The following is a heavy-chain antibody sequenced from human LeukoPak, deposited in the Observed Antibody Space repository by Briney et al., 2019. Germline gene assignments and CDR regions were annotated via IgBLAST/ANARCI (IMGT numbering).Heavy chain of an antibody. CDR1: GFTFSSYW. Sequence: GGSLRLSCAASGFTFSSYWMSWVRRAPGKGLEWVANIKQDGSEKYYVDSVKGRFTISRDNAKNSLYLQMNSLRAEDTAVYYCARFVDTEYFDYWGQGTLVTVSS. D-gene: IGHD5-18*01. J-gene: IGHJ4*02. CDR2: IKQDGSEK. V-gene: IGHV3-7*01. CDR3: ARFVDTEYFDY.